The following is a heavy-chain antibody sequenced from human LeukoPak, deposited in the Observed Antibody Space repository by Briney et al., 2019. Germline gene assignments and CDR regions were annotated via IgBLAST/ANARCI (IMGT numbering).Heavy chain of an antibody. CDR2: IRQDGSEK. D-gene: IGHD3-22*01. Sequence: GGSLRLSCAASGFTFSDYWMSWVRQAPGKGLEWVASIRQDGSEKYYVDSVKGRFTISRDNAKNALYLQMDSLRVEDTAVYYCARTVRGIVMPQNAFDIWGQGTKVTVSS. CDR3: ARTVRGIVMPQNAFDI. V-gene: IGHV3-7*01. J-gene: IGHJ3*02. CDR1: GFTFSDYW.